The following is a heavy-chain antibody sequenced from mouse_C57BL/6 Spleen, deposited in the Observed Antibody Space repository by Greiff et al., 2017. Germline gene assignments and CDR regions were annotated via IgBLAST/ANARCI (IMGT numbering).Heavy chain of an antibody. CDR2: IRNKANGYTT. V-gene: IGHV7-3*01. Sequence: EVQVVESGGGLVQPGGSLSLSCAASGFTFTDYYMSWVRQPPGKALEWLGFIRNKANGYTTEYSASVKGLFTISRDNSHSIPYILMYALRAEDSATFYSARSPHWAYFDSWGPGTTLTVSS. J-gene: IGHJ2*01. CDR1: GFTFTDYY. D-gene: IGHD4-1*01. CDR3: ARSPHWAYFDS.